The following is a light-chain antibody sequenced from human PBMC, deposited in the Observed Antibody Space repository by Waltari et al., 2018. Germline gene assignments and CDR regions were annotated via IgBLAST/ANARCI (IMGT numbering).Light chain of an antibody. J-gene: IGKJ4*01. CDR3: QQYGTSPVT. V-gene: IGKV3-20*01. CDR1: RSVSSNY. CDR2: DAS. Sequence: EIVLTQSPGTLSLSPGERATLSCRASRSVSSNYLAWYQQKRGQAPRLLIYDASNRATGIADRFSGSGSGTDFTLTISRLEPEDFAVFYCQQYGTSPVTFGGGTKVVIK.